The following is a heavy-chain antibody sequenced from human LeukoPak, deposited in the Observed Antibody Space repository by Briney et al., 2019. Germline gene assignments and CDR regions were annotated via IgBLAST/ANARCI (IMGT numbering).Heavy chain of an antibody. D-gene: IGHD3-22*01. CDR1: GFTFSSYG. CDR3: AKVPRWYYDSSGYYHDGY. Sequence: GGSLRLSCAASGFTFSSYGMHWVRQAPGKGLEWVAFIRYDGSNKYYADSVKGRFTISRDNSKNTLYLQMNSLRAEDTAVYYCAKVPRWYYDSSGYYHDGYWGQGTLVTVSS. V-gene: IGHV3-30*02. CDR2: IRYDGSNK. J-gene: IGHJ4*02.